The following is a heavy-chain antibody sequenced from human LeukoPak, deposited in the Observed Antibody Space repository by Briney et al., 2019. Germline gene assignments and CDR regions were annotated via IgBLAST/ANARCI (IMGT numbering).Heavy chain of an antibody. CDR2: INHSGST. J-gene: IGHJ4*02. CDR1: GGSFSGYC. Sequence: SETLSLTCAVYGGSFSGYCWSWIRQPPGKGLEWIGEINHSGSTNYNPSLKSRVTISVDTSKNQFSLKLSSVTAADTAVYYCARTAYYPNDYWGQGTLVTVSS. D-gene: IGHD2-21*01. CDR3: ARTAYYPNDY. V-gene: IGHV4-34*01.